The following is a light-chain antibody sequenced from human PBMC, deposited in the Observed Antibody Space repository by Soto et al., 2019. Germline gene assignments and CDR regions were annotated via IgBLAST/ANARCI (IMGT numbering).Light chain of an antibody. J-gene: IGKJ1*01. CDR3: QQYGSSPWT. CDR2: DAS. Sequence: EFVLTQPLGTLSLSPVERAILYCSASQTVRNNYLAWYQQKPGQAPRLLIYDASSRATGFPDRFSGSGSGTDFTLTISRLEPEDFAVYYCQQYGSSPWTFGQGTKVDIK. CDR1: QTVRNNY. V-gene: IGKV3-20*01.